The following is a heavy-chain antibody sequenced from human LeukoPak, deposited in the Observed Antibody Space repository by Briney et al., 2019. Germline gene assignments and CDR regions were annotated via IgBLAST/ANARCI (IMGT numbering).Heavy chain of an antibody. Sequence: SETLSLTCTVSGGSISNYYWSWIRQPPGKGLEWIGRIYTSGSTNYNPSLKSRVTMSVDTSKNQFSLKLSSVTAADTAVYYCARDYGSGSYLFYFDYWGQGTLVTVSS. V-gene: IGHV4-4*07. CDR2: IYTSGST. J-gene: IGHJ4*02. CDR1: GGSISNYY. CDR3: ARDYGSGSYLFYFDY. D-gene: IGHD3-10*01.